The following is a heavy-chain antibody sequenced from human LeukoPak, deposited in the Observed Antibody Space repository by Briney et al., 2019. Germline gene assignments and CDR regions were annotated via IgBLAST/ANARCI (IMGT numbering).Heavy chain of an antibody. Sequence: GRSLRLSCAASGFTFSNYAMHWVRQAPGKGLEWVAIISYDGRTIFYSDSVKGRFTISRDNSENTLSLQMNSLRPDDTALYYCARGSTSSALDYWGQGILVTVSS. V-gene: IGHV3-30*04. CDR2: ISYDGRTI. CDR3: ARGSTSSALDY. D-gene: IGHD6-25*01. J-gene: IGHJ4*02. CDR1: GFTFSNYA.